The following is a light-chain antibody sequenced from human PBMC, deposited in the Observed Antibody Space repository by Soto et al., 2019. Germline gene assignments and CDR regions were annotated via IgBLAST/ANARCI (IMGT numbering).Light chain of an antibody. V-gene: IGKV3-15*01. CDR1: QSVSSN. CDR2: GAS. CDR3: QQYNNWPLT. J-gene: IGKJ1*01. Sequence: EIVMTQSPATLSVSPVERATLSCRASQSVSSNLAWYQQKPGQAPRLLIYGASTRATGIPARFSGSGSGTEFTLTISSLQSEDFAVYYCQQYNNWPLTCGQGTKVDIK.